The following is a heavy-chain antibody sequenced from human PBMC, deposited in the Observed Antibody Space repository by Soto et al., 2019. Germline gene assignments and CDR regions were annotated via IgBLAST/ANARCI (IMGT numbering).Heavy chain of an antibody. CDR2: IYYSGST. V-gene: IGHV4-59*01. CDR3: ARGLFPLYDSSGYYYDY. D-gene: IGHD3-22*01. CDR1: GGYISSYY. Sequence: SETLSLTCTVSGGYISSYYWTWIRQPPGKGLEWIGYIYYSGSTNYNPSLKSRVTISVDTSKNQFSLKLSSVTAADTAVYYCARGLFPLYDSSGYYYDYWGQGTLVTVSS. J-gene: IGHJ4*02.